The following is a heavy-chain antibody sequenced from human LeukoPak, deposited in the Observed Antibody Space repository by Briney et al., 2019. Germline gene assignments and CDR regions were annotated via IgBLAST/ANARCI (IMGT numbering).Heavy chain of an antibody. CDR3: VRDDYVWGSSRINWFDP. CDR2: INPNSGST. CDR1: GYTFIGYY. Sequence: ASVKVSCKASGYTFIGYYMHWVRQAPGQGLEWMGWINPNSGSTNYAQKFQGRVTMTRDTSSSTAYMELSRLRVDDTAVYYCVRDDYVWGSSRINWFDPCGQGTLVTVSS. V-gene: IGHV1-2*02. J-gene: IGHJ5*02. D-gene: IGHD3-16*01.